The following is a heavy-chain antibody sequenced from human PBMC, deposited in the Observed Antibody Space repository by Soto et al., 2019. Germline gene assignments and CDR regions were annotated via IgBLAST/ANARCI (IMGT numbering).Heavy chain of an antibody. V-gene: IGHV4-59*01. Sequence: SETLSLTCTASGGSISSYYWSWIRQPPGKGLEWIGYIYYSGSTNYNPSLKSRVTISIDTSKNQFSLKLSSVTAADTAVYYCAGGGDYDYWGQGTLVTVSS. J-gene: IGHJ4*02. CDR2: IYYSGST. D-gene: IGHD4-17*01. CDR1: GGSISSYY. CDR3: AGGGDYDY.